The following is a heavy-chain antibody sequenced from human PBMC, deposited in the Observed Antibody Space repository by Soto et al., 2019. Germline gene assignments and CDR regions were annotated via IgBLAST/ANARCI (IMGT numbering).Heavy chain of an antibody. CDR3: ARQSAEGYMKNNWCDP. CDR1: GFTFSAFP. V-gene: IGHV3-73*02. D-gene: IGHD5-12*01. Sequence: EMQLMESGGGLVRPGGSLQLSCRASGFTFSAFPIHWVRQPSGKGLEWVGRVRSRVRGHATAYAASVTGRFTISRDDSQNTAYLHMSSLNIEDTAGYYCARQSAEGYMKNNWCDPWGPGTLVTVSS. CDR2: VRSRVRGHAT. J-gene: IGHJ5*02.